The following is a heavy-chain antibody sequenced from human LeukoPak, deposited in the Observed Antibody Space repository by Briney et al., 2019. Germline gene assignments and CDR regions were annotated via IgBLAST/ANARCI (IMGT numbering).Heavy chain of an antibody. CDR2: ISCNSGTI. J-gene: IGHJ4*02. CDR3: AKERIVGGYRYGPFDH. D-gene: IGHD5-18*01. V-gene: IGHV3-9*01. Sequence: GGSLRLSCAASGFTVDDYAIHWVRQVPGKGLEWVSGISCNSGTICYEVSVNGRFTISRDTAKTSLYLQMNSLRAEDTALYYCAKERIVGGYRYGPFDHWGQGTLVTVSS. CDR1: GFTVDDYA.